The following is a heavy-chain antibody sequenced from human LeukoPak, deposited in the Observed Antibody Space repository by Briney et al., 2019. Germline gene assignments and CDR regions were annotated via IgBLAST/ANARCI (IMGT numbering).Heavy chain of an antibody. D-gene: IGHD2-15*01. CDR1: GFTFSSYA. V-gene: IGHV3-23*01. Sequence: GGSLRLSCAASGFTFSSYAMSWVRQAPGKGLEWVSAISGSGGSTYYADSVKGRFTISRDNSKNTLYLQMNSLRAEDTAVYYRAKAVTGIVVVVAAYLAPFDYWGQGTLVTVSS. CDR2: ISGSGGST. J-gene: IGHJ4*02. CDR3: AKAVTGIVVVVAAYLAPFDY.